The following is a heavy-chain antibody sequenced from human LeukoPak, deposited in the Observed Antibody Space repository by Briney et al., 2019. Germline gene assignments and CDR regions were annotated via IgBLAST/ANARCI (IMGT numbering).Heavy chain of an antibody. CDR3: ARVLRYCSGGNCYSGGLGYMDV. J-gene: IGHJ6*03. V-gene: IGHV3-23*01. CDR2: ISGSGGST. CDR1: GFTFSSYG. Sequence: GGSLRLSCAASGFTFSSYGMSWVRQAPGKGLEWVSAISGSGGSTYYADSVKGRFTISRDNSKNSLFLQMNSLRAEDTAVYYCARVLRYCSGGNCYSGGLGYMDVWGKGTTVTISS. D-gene: IGHD2-15*01.